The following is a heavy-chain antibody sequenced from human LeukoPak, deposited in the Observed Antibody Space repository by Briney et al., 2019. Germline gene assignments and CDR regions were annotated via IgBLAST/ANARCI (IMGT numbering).Heavy chain of an antibody. J-gene: IGHJ6*03. D-gene: IGHD1-26*01. CDR3: ATDRPPRIVGAHGFYYYMDV. V-gene: IGHV1-24*01. CDR2: FDPEDGET. CDR1: GYTLTELS. Sequence: ASVKVSCKVSGYTLTELSMHWVRQAPGKGLEWMGGFDPEDGETIYAQKFQGRVTMTEDTSTDTAYMELSSLRSEDTAVYYCATDRPPRIVGAHGFYYYMDVWGKGTTVTVSS.